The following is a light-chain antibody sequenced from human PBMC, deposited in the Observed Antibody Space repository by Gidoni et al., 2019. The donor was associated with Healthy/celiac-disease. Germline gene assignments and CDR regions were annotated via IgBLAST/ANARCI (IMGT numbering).Light chain of an antibody. CDR3: QQYNNWPPSYT. Sequence: EIVMTQSPATLSVYPGERATLSGRASQSVSSNLAWYQQKPGQAPRLLIYGASTRATGIPARFSGSGSGTEFTLTISSLQSEDFAVYYCQQYNNWPPSYTFGQGTKLEIK. J-gene: IGKJ2*01. CDR2: GAS. V-gene: IGKV3-15*01. CDR1: QSVSSN.